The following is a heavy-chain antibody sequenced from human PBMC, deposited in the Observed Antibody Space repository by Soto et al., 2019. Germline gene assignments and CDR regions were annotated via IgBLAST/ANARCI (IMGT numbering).Heavy chain of an antibody. V-gene: IGHV1-18*01. Sequence: ASVKVSCKASGYTFTSYGISWVRQAPGQGLEWMGWISAYNGNTNYAQKLQGRVTMTTDTSTSTAYMELRSLRSDDTAVYYCARDLTYCGGDCYPTQPYYFDYWGQGTLVTVSS. CDR2: ISAYNGNT. CDR3: ARDLTYCGGDCYPTQPYYFDY. J-gene: IGHJ4*02. D-gene: IGHD2-21*02. CDR1: GYTFTSYG.